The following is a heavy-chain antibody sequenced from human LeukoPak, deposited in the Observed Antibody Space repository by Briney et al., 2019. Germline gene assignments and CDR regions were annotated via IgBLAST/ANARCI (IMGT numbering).Heavy chain of an antibody. CDR2: INHSGST. CDR3: ARGRGSYGHFDY. CDR1: GGSFSGYY. V-gene: IGHV4-34*01. J-gene: IGHJ4*02. D-gene: IGHD5-18*01. Sequence: SETLSLTCAVYGGSFSGYYWSWIRQPPGKGLEWIGEINHSGSTNYNPSLKSRVTISVDTSKNQFSLKLSSVTAADTAVYYCARGRGSYGHFDYWGQGTLVTVSS.